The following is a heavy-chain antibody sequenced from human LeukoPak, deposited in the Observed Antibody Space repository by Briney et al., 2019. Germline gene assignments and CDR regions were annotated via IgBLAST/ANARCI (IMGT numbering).Heavy chain of an antibody. Sequence: GGSLRLSCAASGFTFSSYAMSWVRQAPGKGLEWVSLINDSGGNTYYADSVKGRFTISRDNSKNTLFLQMSSLRAEDTAVYYCAKTSAGIRGGDFDYWGQGTLVTVSS. V-gene: IGHV3-23*01. D-gene: IGHD3-10*01. CDR3: AKTSAGIRGGDFDY. J-gene: IGHJ4*02. CDR2: INDSGGNT. CDR1: GFTFSSYA.